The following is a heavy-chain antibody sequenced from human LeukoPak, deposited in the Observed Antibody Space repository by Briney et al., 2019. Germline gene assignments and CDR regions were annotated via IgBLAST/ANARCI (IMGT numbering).Heavy chain of an antibody. D-gene: IGHD1-26*01. CDR1: GGSISSSSYY. Sequence: PSETLSLTCTVSGGSISSSSYYWGWVRQPPGKGLEWIASIYYSGSTYYNPSLKSRVTISVGTSKNQLSLKLSSLTAADTAVYYCARHEYSGSYYGLSWFDPWGQGTLVTVSS. CDR2: IYYSGST. J-gene: IGHJ5*02. V-gene: IGHV4-39*01. CDR3: ARHEYSGSYYGLSWFDP.